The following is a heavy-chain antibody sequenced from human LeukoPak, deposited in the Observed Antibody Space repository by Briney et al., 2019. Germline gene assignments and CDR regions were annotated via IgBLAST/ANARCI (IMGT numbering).Heavy chain of an antibody. V-gene: IGHV4-59*01. CDR2: IYYSGST. CDR3: ARSFGAIWFDP. CDR1: GGSISSYY. J-gene: IGHJ5*02. D-gene: IGHD3-10*01. Sequence: SETLSLTCTVSGGSISSYYWSWIRQPPGKGLEWIGYIYYSGSTNYNPSLKSRVTISVDTSKNPFSLKLSSVTAADTAVYYCARSFGAIWFDPWGQGTLVTVSS.